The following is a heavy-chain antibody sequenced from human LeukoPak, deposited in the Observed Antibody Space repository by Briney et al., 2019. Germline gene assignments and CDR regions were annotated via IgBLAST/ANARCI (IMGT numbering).Heavy chain of an antibody. D-gene: IGHD3-10*02. CDR2: IYSGGST. V-gene: IGHV3-53*01. J-gene: IGHJ4*02. CDR1: GFTVSSNY. CDR3: ARIRNVRRFDY. Sequence: PGGSLRLSCAASGFTVSSNYMSWVRQAPGKGLEWVSVIYSGGSTYYADSVKGRFTISRDNSKNTLYLQMNSLRAEDTAVYYCARIRNVRRFDYWGQGTLVTVSS.